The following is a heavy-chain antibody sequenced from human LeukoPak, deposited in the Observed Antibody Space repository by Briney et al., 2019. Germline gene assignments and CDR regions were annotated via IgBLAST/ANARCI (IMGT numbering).Heavy chain of an antibody. D-gene: IGHD6-13*01. CDR2: INHSEST. J-gene: IGHJ5*02. Sequence: PSETLSLTCAVYGGSFSGYYWSWIRQPPGKGLEWIGEINHSESTNYNPSLKSRVTISVDTSKNQFSLKLSSVTAADTAVYYCARGRYSSSWYRHNWFDPWGQGTLVTVSS. V-gene: IGHV4-34*01. CDR1: GGSFSGYY. CDR3: ARGRYSSSWYRHNWFDP.